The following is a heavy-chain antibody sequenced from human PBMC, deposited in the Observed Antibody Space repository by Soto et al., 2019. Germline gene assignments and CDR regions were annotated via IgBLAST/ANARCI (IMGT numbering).Heavy chain of an antibody. D-gene: IGHD1-26*01. CDR1: GFTFSSYS. CDR3: AKGGIVFDYYYYGMDV. CDR2: ISSSSSYI. V-gene: IGHV3-21*01. Sequence: GGSLRLSCAASGFTFSSYSMNWVRQAPGKGLEWVSSISSSSSYIYYADSVRGRFTISRDNAKNSLYLQMNSLRAEDTAVYYCAKGGIVFDYYYYGMDVWGQGTMVTVSS. J-gene: IGHJ6*02.